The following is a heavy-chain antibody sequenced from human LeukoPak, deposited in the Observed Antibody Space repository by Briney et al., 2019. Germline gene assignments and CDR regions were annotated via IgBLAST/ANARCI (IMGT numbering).Heavy chain of an antibody. CDR2: IIPILGTA. CDR3: ARGPTSTSCLRL. V-gene: IGHV1-69*06. J-gene: IGHJ4*02. D-gene: IGHD2-2*01. CDR1: GGTFSSYA. Sequence: ASVKVSCKASGGTFSSYAISWVRQAPGQGLEWMGGIIPILGTANYAQKLQGRVTITADKSTSTAYMELSSLRSEDTAVYYCARGPTSTSCLRLWGQGTLVTVSS.